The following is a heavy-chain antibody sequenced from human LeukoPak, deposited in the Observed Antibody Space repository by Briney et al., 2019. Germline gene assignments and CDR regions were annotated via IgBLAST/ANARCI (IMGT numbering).Heavy chain of an antibody. CDR1: GGSISSGSYY. Sequence: PSETLSLTCTVSGGSISSGSYYWSWIRQPAGKGLEWIGYIYYSGSTYYNPSLKSRVTISVDTSKNQFSLKLSSVTAADTAVYYCASSSQHSGYIIPFDYWGQGTLVTVSS. J-gene: IGHJ4*02. V-gene: IGHV4-31*03. D-gene: IGHD3-22*01. CDR3: ASSSQHSGYIIPFDY. CDR2: IYYSGST.